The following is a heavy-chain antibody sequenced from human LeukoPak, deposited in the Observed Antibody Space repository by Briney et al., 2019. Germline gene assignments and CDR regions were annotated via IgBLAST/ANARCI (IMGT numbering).Heavy chain of an antibody. CDR3: ARAAGYSYGIEYYYYYYGMDV. J-gene: IGHJ6*02. D-gene: IGHD5-18*01. V-gene: IGHV3-23*01. CDR2: ISGSGGST. CDR1: GFTFSSYA. Sequence: PGGSLRLSCAASGFTFSSYAMSWVRQAPGKGLEWVSAISGSGGSTYYADSVKGRFTISRDNSKNTLYLQMNSLRAEDTAVYYCARAAGYSYGIEYYYYYYGMDVWGQGTTVTVSS.